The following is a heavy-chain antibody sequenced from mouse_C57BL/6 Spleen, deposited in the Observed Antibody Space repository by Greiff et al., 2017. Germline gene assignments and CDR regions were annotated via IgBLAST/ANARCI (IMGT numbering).Heavy chain of an antibody. D-gene: IGHD6-1*01. V-gene: IGHV1-72*01. CDR3: ASWPLRSYAMDY. Sequence: VQLQQPGAELVKPGASVKLSCKASGYTFTSSWMHWVKQRPGRGLEWIGRIDPHSGGTKYNEKFKSKATLTVAKPSSTAYMQLSSLTSGGSAVYYCASWPLRSYAMDYWGQGTSVTVSS. CDR2: IDPHSGGT. CDR1: GYTFTSSW. J-gene: IGHJ4*01.